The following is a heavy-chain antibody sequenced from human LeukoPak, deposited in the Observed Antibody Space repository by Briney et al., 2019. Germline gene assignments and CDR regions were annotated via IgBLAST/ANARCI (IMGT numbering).Heavy chain of an antibody. CDR2: ISWNSGSI. J-gene: IGHJ3*02. V-gene: IGHV3-9*01. CDR3: AKDMGSGSYRGAFDI. CDR1: GFTFDDYA. Sequence: QAGGSLRLSCAASGFTFDDYAMHWVRQAPGKGLEWVSGISWNSGSIGYADSVKGRFTISRDNAKNSLYLQMNSLRAEDTALYYCAKDMGSGSYRGAFDIWGQGTMVTVSS. D-gene: IGHD1-26*01.